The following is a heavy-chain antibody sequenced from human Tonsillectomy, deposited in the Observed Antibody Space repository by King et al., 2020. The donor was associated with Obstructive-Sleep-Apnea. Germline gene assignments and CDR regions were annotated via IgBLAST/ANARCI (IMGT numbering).Heavy chain of an antibody. J-gene: IGHJ4*02. CDR1: GFTFSSYD. CDR3: ARANSSGWFGTSFDY. D-gene: IGHD6-19*01. Sequence: VQLVESGGGLVQPGGSLRLSCAASGFTFSSYDMHCVRQATGKGLEWVSAIGTAGDTYYPGSVKGRFTHSRENAKNSLYLQMNSLRAGDTAVYYCARANSSGWFGTSFDYWGQGTLVTVSS. V-gene: IGHV3-13*04. CDR2: IGTAGDT.